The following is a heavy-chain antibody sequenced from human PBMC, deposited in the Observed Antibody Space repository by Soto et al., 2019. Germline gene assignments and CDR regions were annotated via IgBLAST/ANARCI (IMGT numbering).Heavy chain of an antibody. CDR1: GDTLSNYA. Sequence: GASVKVTCKTSGDTLSNYAVHSVRHAHGQGLEWMAWIHGGSGDTKYSQKFQGRISVSRDTYATTAYMELSSLRSEETAVYYCATDEDVWGQGTTVTVSS. CDR2: IHGGSGDT. J-gene: IGHJ6*02. CDR3: ATDEDV. V-gene: IGHV1-3*01.